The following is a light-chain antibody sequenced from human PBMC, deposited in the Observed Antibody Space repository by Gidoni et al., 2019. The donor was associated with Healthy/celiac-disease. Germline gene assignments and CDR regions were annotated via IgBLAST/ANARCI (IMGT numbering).Light chain of an antibody. V-gene: IGLV2-14*01. CDR2: DVS. Sequence: HSALTHPASVSGSPGQSITISCTGTSSDVGGYNYVSWYQQHPGKAPKLMIYDVSNRPSGVSNRVSGAKSGNTASLTISGRQAEDEADYYCSSYTSSSTLVFGGGTKLTVL. J-gene: IGLJ2*01. CDR3: SSYTSSSTLV. CDR1: SSDVGGYNY.